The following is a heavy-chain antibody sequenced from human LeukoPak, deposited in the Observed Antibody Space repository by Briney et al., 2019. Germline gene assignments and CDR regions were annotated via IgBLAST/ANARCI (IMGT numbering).Heavy chain of an antibody. D-gene: IGHD3-9*01. Sequence: PSETLSLTCTVSGGSISSYYWSWIRQPAGKGLEWIGRIYKSGSKKYNPSLKSRVTMSVDKYKKQSSLKLSSVTAADTAVYYCASPGGGYDIWGDAFDIWGQGTMVTVSS. CDR3: ASPGGGYDIWGDAFDI. CDR2: IYKSGSK. CDR1: GGSISSYY. V-gene: IGHV4-4*07. J-gene: IGHJ3*02.